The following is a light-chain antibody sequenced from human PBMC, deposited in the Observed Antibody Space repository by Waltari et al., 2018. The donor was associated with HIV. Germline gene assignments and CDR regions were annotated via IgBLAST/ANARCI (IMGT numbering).Light chain of an antibody. CDR2: SAS. Sequence: DIQITQSPSSLSTSVGVRFPITSRTSHYIDKYFNLYQQKPGKAPSLLIFSASTLHTGVPSRFSATGSGTTFSLAIATLQPDDVGTYFCQQTFTLPLTFGGGTRVEI. CDR1: HYIDKY. J-gene: IGKJ4*01. CDR3: QQTFTLPLT. V-gene: IGKV1-39*01.